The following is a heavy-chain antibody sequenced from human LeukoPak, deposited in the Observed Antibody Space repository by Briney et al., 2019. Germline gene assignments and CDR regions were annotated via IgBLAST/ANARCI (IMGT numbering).Heavy chain of an antibody. CDR2: ISSSVST. V-gene: IGHV4-61*02. D-gene: IGHD6-13*01. CDR1: GGSISSGSYY. Sequence: SETLSLTCTVSGGSISSGSYYWSWIRQPAGKGLEWIGRISSSVSTNYNPSLKSRVTISVDTSKNQFSLKLSSVTAADTAVYYCARTTEAHSWRTRYYDYYMDVWGKGTTVTVSS. J-gene: IGHJ6*03. CDR3: ARTTEAHSWRTRYYDYYMDV.